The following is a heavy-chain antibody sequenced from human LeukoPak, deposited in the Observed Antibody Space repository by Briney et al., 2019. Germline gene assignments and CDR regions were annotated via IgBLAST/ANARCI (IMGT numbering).Heavy chain of an antibody. CDR3: ARPYQLPKSNWFDP. CDR1: GSTFSDYY. D-gene: IGHD2-2*01. CDR2: ISSSGSTI. Sequence: GGSLRLSCAASGSTFSDYYMSWIRQAPGKGLEWVSYISSSGSTIYYADSVKGRFTISRDNAKNSLYLQMNSLRAEDTAVYYCARPYQLPKSNWFDPWGQGTLVTVSS. J-gene: IGHJ5*02. V-gene: IGHV3-11*01.